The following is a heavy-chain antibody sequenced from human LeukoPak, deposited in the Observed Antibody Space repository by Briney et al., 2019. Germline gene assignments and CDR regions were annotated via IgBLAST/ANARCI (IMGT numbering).Heavy chain of an antibody. CDR1: GYSISSGYY. Sequence: SETLSLTCAVSGYSISSGYYWGWIRQPPGKGLEWIGSIYHSGTTYYNPSLKSRVTISVDTSRNQFSLKLSSVTAADTAVHYCARRYSYGVDYWGQGTLATVSS. D-gene: IGHD5-18*01. J-gene: IGHJ4*02. CDR3: ARRYSYGVDY. V-gene: IGHV4-38-2*01. CDR2: IYHSGTT.